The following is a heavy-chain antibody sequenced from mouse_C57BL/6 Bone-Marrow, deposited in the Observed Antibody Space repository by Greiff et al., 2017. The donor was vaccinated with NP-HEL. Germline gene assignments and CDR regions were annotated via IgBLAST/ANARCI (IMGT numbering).Heavy chain of an antibody. CDR2: IYPRSGNT. CDR3: ASWNYSNSPFGY. D-gene: IGHD2-5*01. CDR1: GYTFTSYG. J-gene: IGHJ3*01. V-gene: IGHV1-81*01. Sequence: QVQLKESGAELARPGASVKLSCKASGYTFTSYGISWVKQRTGQGLEWIGEIYPRSGNTYYNEKFKGKATLTADKSSSTAYMELRSLTSEDSAVYFCASWNYSNSPFGYWGQGTLVTVSA.